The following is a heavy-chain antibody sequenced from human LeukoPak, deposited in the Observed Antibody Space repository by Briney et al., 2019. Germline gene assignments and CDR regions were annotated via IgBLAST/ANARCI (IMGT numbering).Heavy chain of an antibody. V-gene: IGHV3-7*01. Sequence: HPGGSLRLSCTVSEFTVISNSMSWVRQAPGKGLEWVANIKQDGTEKYYVDSVKGRFTISRDNAKNSLYLQMNSLRVEDTAVYYCAKLAKYFYGSETYYFFEHWGQGTPVTASS. CDR1: EFTVISNS. CDR3: AKLAKYFYGSETYYFFEH. J-gene: IGHJ4*02. D-gene: IGHD3-10*01. CDR2: IKQDGTEK.